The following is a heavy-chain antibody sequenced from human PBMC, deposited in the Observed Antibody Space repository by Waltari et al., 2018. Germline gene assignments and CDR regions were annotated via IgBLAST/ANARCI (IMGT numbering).Heavy chain of an antibody. CDR2: MNPNSGNT. CDR3: ARVPDGSSGWRWYYYYGMDV. CDR1: GYTYTSYD. Sequence: QVQLVQSGAEVKKPGASVKVSCKASGYTYTSYDINWVRQATGQGLEWMGWMNPNSGNTGYAQKFQGRVTITRNTAISTAYMELSSLRSEDTAVYYCARVPDGSSGWRWYYYYGMDVWGQGTTVTASS. D-gene: IGHD6-19*01. V-gene: IGHV1-8*03. J-gene: IGHJ6*02.